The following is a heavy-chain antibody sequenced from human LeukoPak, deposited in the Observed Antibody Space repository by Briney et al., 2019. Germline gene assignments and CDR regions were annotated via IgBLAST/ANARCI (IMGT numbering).Heavy chain of an antibody. CDR1: GFPFRSYR. CDR2: ISSSSSTI. Sequence: GGPLRLPCAVSGFPFRSYRMHWVRQAPGEGLEGVSYISSSSSTIYCADPVKGRLTISRDNAKNSLYLQMNSLRAEDTAVYYCARDEGHGFHGCWFDPWGQGTLVTVSS. J-gene: IGHJ5*02. V-gene: IGHV3-48*01. D-gene: IGHD6-19*01. CDR3: ARDEGHGFHGCWFDP.